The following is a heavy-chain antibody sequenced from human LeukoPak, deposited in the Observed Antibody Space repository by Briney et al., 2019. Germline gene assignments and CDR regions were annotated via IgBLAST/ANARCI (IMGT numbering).Heavy chain of an antibody. D-gene: IGHD2-15*01. V-gene: IGHV3-23*01. CDR3: AKSRYCSGGSCYRAFDY. Sequence: HPGGSLRLSCAASGFTFSSYAMSWVRQAPGKGLEWVSAISGSGSSTYYADSVKGRFTISRDNSKNTLYLQMNSLRAEDTAVYYCAKSRYCSGGSCYRAFDYWGQGTLVTVSS. CDR2: ISGSGSST. J-gene: IGHJ4*02. CDR1: GFTFSSYA.